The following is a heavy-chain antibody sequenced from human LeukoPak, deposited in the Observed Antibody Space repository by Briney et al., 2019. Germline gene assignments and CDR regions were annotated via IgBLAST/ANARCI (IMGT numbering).Heavy chain of an antibody. J-gene: IGHJ4*02. Sequence: PGGSLRLSCVASGFSFSAYIMHWVRQAPGKGLEYVSAIRSDGSSTFYPNSVKGRFTISRDNSKSTLYLQMGSLRAEDTAAYYCTRRYGGHSGWAGYHDSWGQGTLVTVSS. CDR1: GFSFSAYI. CDR2: IRSDGSST. CDR3: TRRYGGHSGWAGYHDS. D-gene: IGHD6-19*01. V-gene: IGHV3-64*01.